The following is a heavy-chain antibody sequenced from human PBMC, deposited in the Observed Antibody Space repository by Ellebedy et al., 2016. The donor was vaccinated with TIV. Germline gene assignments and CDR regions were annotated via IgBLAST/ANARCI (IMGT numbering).Heavy chain of an antibody. V-gene: IGHV3-74*01. CDR1: GFTFSSYY. CDR2: VNGPGSET. J-gene: IGHJ4*02. Sequence: GGSLRLXXAASGFTFSSYYMHWVRQAPGKGLEWVSRVNGPGSETGHADSVKGRFTTSRDNAKDTLYLQLNSLRTEDTAVYYCARDSGSYPFDYWGQGTLVTVSS. D-gene: IGHD1-26*01. CDR3: ARDSGSYPFDY.